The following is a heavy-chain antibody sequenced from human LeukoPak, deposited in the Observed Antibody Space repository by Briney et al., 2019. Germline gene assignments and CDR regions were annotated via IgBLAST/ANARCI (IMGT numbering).Heavy chain of an antibody. CDR1: GYTFTGYY. V-gene: IGHV1-2*02. CDR2: INPNSGGT. Sequence: ASVKVSCKTSGYTFTGYYMHWVRQAPGQGLEWMGWINPNSGGTNYAQKFQGRVTMTRGTSISTAYMELSRLRSDDTAVYYCAPSAYDLAYFDYWGQGTLVTVSS. D-gene: IGHD5-12*01. CDR3: APSAYDLAYFDY. J-gene: IGHJ4*02.